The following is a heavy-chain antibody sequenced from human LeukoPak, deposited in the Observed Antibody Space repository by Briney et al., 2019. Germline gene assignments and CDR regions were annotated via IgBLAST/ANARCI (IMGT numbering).Heavy chain of an antibody. CDR1: GGSISSDY. J-gene: IGHJ5*02. V-gene: IGHV4-59*01. Sequence: SETLSLTCTVSGGSISSDYWSWIRQPPGKGLEWIGYIDNSGNTNHNPSLKSRVSRSVDTPKNQFSLRLSSVTAADTAVYYCATSTGTIYTWFDPWGQGTLVTVSS. CDR3: ATSTGTIYTWFDP. CDR2: IDNSGNT. D-gene: IGHD1-1*01.